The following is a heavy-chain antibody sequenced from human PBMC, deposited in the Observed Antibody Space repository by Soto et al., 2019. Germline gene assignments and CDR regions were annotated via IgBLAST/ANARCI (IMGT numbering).Heavy chain of an antibody. J-gene: IGHJ6*02. CDR1: GFTFSSYA. Sequence: GGSLRLSCAASGFTFSSYAMSWVRQAPGKGLEWVSAISGSGGSTYYADSVKGRFTISRDNSKNTLYLQMNSLRAEDTAVYYCAKDQGLRGVVTPNYYYYYGMDVWGQGTTVT. D-gene: IGHD2-21*02. CDR2: ISGSGGST. V-gene: IGHV3-23*01. CDR3: AKDQGLRGVVTPNYYYYYGMDV.